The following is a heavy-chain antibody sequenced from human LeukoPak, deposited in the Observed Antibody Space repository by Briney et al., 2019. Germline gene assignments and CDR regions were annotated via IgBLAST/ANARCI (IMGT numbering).Heavy chain of an antibody. CDR2: IYHSGST. V-gene: IGHV4-38-2*02. Sequence: SETLSLTCAVYGGSFSGYYWGWIRQPPGKGLEWIGSIYHSGSTYYNPSLKSRVTISVDTSKNQFSLKLSSVTAADTAVYYCARDLLYGSGSYYIDWYYYYYMDVWGKGTTVTVSS. CDR1: GGSFSGYY. CDR3: ARDLLYGSGSYYIDWYYYYYMDV. J-gene: IGHJ6*03. D-gene: IGHD3-10*01.